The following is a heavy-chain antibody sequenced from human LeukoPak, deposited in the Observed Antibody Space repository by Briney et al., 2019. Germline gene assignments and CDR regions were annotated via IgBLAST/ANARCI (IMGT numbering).Heavy chain of an antibody. CDR3: VQGSYSSSWLLAEYFQH. D-gene: IGHD6-13*01. CDR2: ISWNSGSI. J-gene: IGHJ1*01. CDR1: GFTFDDYA. Sequence: GGSLRLSCAASGFTFDDYAMHWVRQAPGKGLEWVSGISWNSGSIGYADSVKGRFTISRDNAKNSLYLQMNSLRAEDMALYYCVQGSYSSSWLLAEYFQHWGQGTLVTVSS. V-gene: IGHV3-9*03.